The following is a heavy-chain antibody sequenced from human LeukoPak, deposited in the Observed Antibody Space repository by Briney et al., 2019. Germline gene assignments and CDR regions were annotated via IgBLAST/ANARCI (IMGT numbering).Heavy chain of an antibody. CDR3: ARLYSGYRAYQYYMDV. J-gene: IGHJ6*03. Sequence: ASVKVSCQASGYTFTSYDVHWVRQAPGQGLEWMGWINPNSGGTNYAQKFQGRVIMTRDTSISTAYMELSRLRSDDTAVYYCARLYSGYRAYQYYMDVWGKGTTVTISS. CDR2: INPNSGGT. V-gene: IGHV1-2*02. CDR1: GYTFTSYD. D-gene: IGHD5-12*01.